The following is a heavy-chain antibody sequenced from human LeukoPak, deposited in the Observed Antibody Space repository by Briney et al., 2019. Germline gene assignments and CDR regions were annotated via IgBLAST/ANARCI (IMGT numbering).Heavy chain of an antibody. CDR2: INPSGGST. CDR1: GYTFTGYY. V-gene: IGHV1-46*01. Sequence: ASVKVSCKASGYTFTGYYMHWVRQAPGQGLEWMGIINPSGGSTSYARKFQGRVTMTRDTSTSTVYMELSSLRSEDTAVYYCARDLSYCSSTSCFYDYWGQGTLVTVSS. D-gene: IGHD2-2*01. CDR3: ARDLSYCSSTSCFYDY. J-gene: IGHJ4*02.